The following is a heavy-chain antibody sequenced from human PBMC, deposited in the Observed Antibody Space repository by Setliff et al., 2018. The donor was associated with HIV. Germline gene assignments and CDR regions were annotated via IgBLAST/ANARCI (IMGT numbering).Heavy chain of an antibody. CDR2: INPSGGLT. D-gene: IGHD3-10*01. CDR3: ATGHYGSDSYYSIDN. J-gene: IGHJ4*02. Sequence: ASVKVSCKPSAHPRYYYMHWVRQVPGIGLQWMGVINPSGGLTDYPQKCQGRVTMTTDTSTNTIYMQLSSLTSEDTALYYCATGHYGSDSYYSIDNWGQGTLVTVSS. CDR1: AHPRYYY. V-gene: IGHV1-46*01.